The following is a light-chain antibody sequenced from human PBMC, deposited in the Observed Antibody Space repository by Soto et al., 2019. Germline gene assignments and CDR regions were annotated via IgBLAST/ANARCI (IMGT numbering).Light chain of an antibody. Sequence: QLVLTQSPSASASLGASVKLTCTLSSGHYSYAIAWHQQQPQKGPRFLMRLDGDGSHTKGAGIPDRFSGFSSGAERYLTISSLKAEDEAEYFCQTWGTGIQVFGGGTKLTVL. CDR3: QTWGTGIQV. CDR2: LDGDGSH. V-gene: IGLV4-69*01. J-gene: IGLJ2*01. CDR1: SGHYSYA.